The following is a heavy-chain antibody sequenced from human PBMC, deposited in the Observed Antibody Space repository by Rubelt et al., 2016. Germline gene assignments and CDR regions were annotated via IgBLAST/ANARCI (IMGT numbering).Heavy chain of an antibody. CDR1: G. Sequence: GISWVRQAPGQGLEWMGWISAYNGNTNYAQKLLGRVTMTTDTSTSTAYMELRSLRSDDTAVYYCARDDDYGDLVDYWGQGTLVTVSS. CDR2: ISAYNGNT. V-gene: IGHV1-18*04. J-gene: IGHJ4*02. CDR3: ARDDDYGDLVDY. D-gene: IGHD4-17*01.